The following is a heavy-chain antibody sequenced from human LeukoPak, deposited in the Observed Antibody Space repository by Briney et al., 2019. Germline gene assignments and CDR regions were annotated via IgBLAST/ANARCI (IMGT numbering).Heavy chain of an antibody. CDR2: IKQDGSDK. Sequence: GGSLRLSCAASGFTFSSFWMSWVRQAPGKGLEWVANIKQDGSDKYYVDSVKGRFTISRDNAKNSLYLQMNSLRAEDTAVYYCAREPYYYDSSGHDYWGQGTLVTVSS. CDR1: GFTFSSFW. D-gene: IGHD3-22*01. CDR3: AREPYYYDSSGHDY. V-gene: IGHV3-7*01. J-gene: IGHJ4*02.